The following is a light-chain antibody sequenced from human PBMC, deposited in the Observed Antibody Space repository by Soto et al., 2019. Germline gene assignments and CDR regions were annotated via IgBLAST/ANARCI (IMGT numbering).Light chain of an antibody. J-gene: IGKJ3*01. Sequence: DIEMTQSPSSLSASVGDRITITCQASQDISKFLIWYQQTPGKAPKFLIYEASSLERGVPSRFSGSGSGTDFTLTINSLQPEDIATYYCQQYHSVPFTFVPGTKLEIK. V-gene: IGKV1-33*01. CDR1: QDISKF. CDR2: EAS. CDR3: QQYHSVPFT.